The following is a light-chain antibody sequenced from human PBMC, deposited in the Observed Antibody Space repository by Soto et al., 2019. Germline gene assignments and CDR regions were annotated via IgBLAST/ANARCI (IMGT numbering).Light chain of an antibody. CDR3: QQFGNSPKT. J-gene: IGKJ5*01. V-gene: IGKV3-20*01. CDR2: GAS. Sequence: EIVLTQSPGTLSLSPGERATLSCRASQSVTSSYLAWYQQKPGQAPRLLIYGASSQATGIPDRFSGSGSGTDFTLTISRREPEDFAVYYCQQFGNSPKTFGQGTRLEIK. CDR1: QSVTSSY.